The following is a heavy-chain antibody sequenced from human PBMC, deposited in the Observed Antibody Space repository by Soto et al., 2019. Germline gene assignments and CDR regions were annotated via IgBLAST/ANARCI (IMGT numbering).Heavy chain of an antibody. CDR2: ISSSSSYI. Sequence: EVQLVESGGGLVKPGGSLRLSCAASGFTFGSYSMNWVRQAPGKGLEWVSSISSSSSYIYYADSVKGRFTISRDNAKNLLYLQMNSLRAEDTAVYYCARDNDPYYFDYWGQGTLVTVSS. D-gene: IGHD2-8*01. V-gene: IGHV3-21*01. CDR3: ARDNDPYYFDY. CDR1: GFTFGSYS. J-gene: IGHJ4*02.